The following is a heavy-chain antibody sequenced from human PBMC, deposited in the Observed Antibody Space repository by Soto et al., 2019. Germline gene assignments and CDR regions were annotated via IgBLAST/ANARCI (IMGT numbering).Heavy chain of an antibody. CDR3: ATVRCYRQDVDAFDI. V-gene: IGHV3-30-3*01. J-gene: IGHJ3*02. CDR2: ISYDGSNK. D-gene: IGHD3-16*02. CDR1: GFSFSNYA. Sequence: QVQLVESGGGVVQPGRSLRLSCAASGFSFSNYAMHWVRQAPGKGREWVAVISYDGSNKYYADSVKGRFTSSRDNSKNTLYLQMNNLRTEDTAVYYCATVRCYRQDVDAFDIWGQGTMVTVSS.